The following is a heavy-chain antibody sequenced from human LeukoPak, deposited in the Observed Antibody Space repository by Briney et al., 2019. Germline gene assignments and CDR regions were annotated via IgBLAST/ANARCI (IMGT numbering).Heavy chain of an antibody. D-gene: IGHD7-27*01. CDR3: ARGPPNWGYDY. V-gene: IGHV1-8*01. J-gene: IGHJ4*02. CDR2: MSPNSGDT. CDR1: GYTFTSYD. Sequence: ASVKVSCKASGYTFTSYDFNWVRQATGQWPEWMGWMSPNSGDTGYAQKFQDRVTMTRNTSISTAYMELSSLRSDDTAVYYCARGPPNWGYDYWGPGTLVTVSS.